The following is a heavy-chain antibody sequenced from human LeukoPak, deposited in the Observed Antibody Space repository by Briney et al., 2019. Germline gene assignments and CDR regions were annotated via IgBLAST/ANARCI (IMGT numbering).Heavy chain of an antibody. D-gene: IGHD3-9*01. CDR3: ARAPDILTGYPFDY. Sequence: SETLSLTCAVYGGSFSGYYWSWIRQPPGKGLEWIGEINHSGSTNYNPSLKSRVTISVDTSKNQFSLKLSSVTAADTAVYYCARAPDILTGYPFDYWGQGILVTVSS. CDR1: GGSFSGYY. CDR2: INHSGST. J-gene: IGHJ4*02. V-gene: IGHV4-34*01.